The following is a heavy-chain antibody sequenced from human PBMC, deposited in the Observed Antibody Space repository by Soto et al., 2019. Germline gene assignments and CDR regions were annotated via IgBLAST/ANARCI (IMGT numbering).Heavy chain of an antibody. V-gene: IGHV1-69*01. CDR2: IIPIFETA. CDR3: ATSTSSSWQNDY. J-gene: IGHJ4*02. D-gene: IGHD6-13*01. CDR1: GGTFNTFA. Sequence: QVQLEQSGAEVKKPGSSVQVSCKASGGTFNTFAISWVRQAPGQGLEWIGGIIPIFETANYAQRLQDRLTSTADESTRTAYMELSRLTSDDTAIYFCATSTSSSWQNDYWGLGTLVVVSS.